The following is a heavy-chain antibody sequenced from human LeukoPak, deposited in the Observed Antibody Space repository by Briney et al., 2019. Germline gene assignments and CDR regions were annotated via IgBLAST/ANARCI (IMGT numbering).Heavy chain of an antibody. D-gene: IGHD5-24*01. V-gene: IGHV3-23*01. CDR2: ISGSGGST. J-gene: IGHJ2*01. CDR3: ARVATRVHWYFDL. CDR1: GFTFSSYA. Sequence: SGGSLRLSCAASGFTFSSYAMSWVRQAPGKGLGWVSAISGSGGSTYYADSVKGRLTISRDNSKNTLYLLMTNLRAEDTAVYYCARVATRVHWYFDLWGRGTPVTVSS.